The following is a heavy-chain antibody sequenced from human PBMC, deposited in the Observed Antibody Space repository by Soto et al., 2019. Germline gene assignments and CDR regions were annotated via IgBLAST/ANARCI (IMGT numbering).Heavy chain of an antibody. CDR3: ARDRVDTAMGHYYGMDV. J-gene: IGHJ6*02. Sequence: PSETLSLTCTVSVGSISSYYWSWIRQPPGKGLEWIGYIYYSGSTNYNPSLKSRVTISVDTSKNQFSLKLSSVTAADTAVYYCARDRVDTAMGHYYGMDVWGQGTTVTVSS. V-gene: IGHV4-59*01. CDR2: IYYSGST. CDR1: VGSISSYY. D-gene: IGHD5-18*01.